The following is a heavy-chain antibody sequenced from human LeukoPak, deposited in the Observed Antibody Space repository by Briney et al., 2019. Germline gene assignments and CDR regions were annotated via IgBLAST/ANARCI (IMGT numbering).Heavy chain of an antibody. D-gene: IGHD3-3*01. CDR2: IYYSGST. CDR3: ARESEGFTIFGVVSNWFDP. J-gene: IGHJ5*02. CDR1: GVSISSYY. V-gene: IGHV4-59*01. Sequence: SETLSLTCTVSGVSISSYYWSWIRQPPGKGLEWIGYIYYSGSTNYNPSLKSRVTISVDTSKNQFPLKLSSVTAADTAVYYCARESEGFTIFGVVSNWFDPWGQGTLVTVSS.